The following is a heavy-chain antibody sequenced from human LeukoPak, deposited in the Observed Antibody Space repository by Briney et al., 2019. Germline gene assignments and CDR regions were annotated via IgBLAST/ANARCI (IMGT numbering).Heavy chain of an antibody. Sequence: PGGSLRLSCAASGFTFSGYAMNWVRQAPGKGLEWVSVISGSGSSTYYADSVEGRFPISRDNSMNTLYLQMNSLRAEDTAVYYCAKDRGSSSSDWYFDLWGRGTVVTVSS. J-gene: IGHJ2*01. CDR1: GFTFSGYA. V-gene: IGHV3-23*01. CDR2: ISGSGSST. CDR3: AKDRGSSSSDWYFDL. D-gene: IGHD6-6*01.